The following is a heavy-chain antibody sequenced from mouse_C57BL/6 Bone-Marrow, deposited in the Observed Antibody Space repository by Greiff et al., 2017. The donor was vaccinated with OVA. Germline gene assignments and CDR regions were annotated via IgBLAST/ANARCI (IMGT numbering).Heavy chain of an antibody. CDR3: ARPQYWYFDV. CDR1: GFTFSSYG. CDR2: ISSGGSYT. J-gene: IGHJ1*03. Sequence: EVQVVESGGDLVKPGGSLKLSCAASGFTFSSYGMSWVRQTPDKRLEWVATISSGGSYTYYPDSVKGRFTISRDNAKNTLYLQMSSLKSEDTAMYYCARPQYWYFDVWGTGTTVTVSS. V-gene: IGHV5-6*01.